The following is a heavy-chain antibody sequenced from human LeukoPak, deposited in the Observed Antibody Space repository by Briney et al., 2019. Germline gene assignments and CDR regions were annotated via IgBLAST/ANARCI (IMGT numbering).Heavy chain of an antibody. CDR3: ARDHRSSWYGGFDP. CDR1: GGSISSYY. CDR2: IYYSGST. V-gene: IGHV4-59*01. Sequence: SETLSLTCTVSGGSISSYYWSWIRQPPGKGLEWIGYIYYSGSTNYNPSLKSRVTISVDTSKNQFSLKLSSVTAADTAVYYCARDHRSSWYGGFDPWGQGTLVTVSS. D-gene: IGHD6-13*01. J-gene: IGHJ5*02.